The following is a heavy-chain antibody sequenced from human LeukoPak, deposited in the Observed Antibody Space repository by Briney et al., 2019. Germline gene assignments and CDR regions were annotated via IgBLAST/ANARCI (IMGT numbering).Heavy chain of an antibody. CDR1: GFTARRNS. V-gene: IGHV3-53*01. CDR3: ARAEITGTTGGMDV. CDR2: IYSGGST. Sequence: GGSLRFPVEAFGFTARRNSISRVGRAPGRGREGVSVIYSGGSTYYADSVKGRFTISRDNSKNTLYLQMNSLRAEDTAVYYCARAEITGTTGGMDVWGQGTTVTVSS. J-gene: IGHJ6*02. D-gene: IGHD1-20*01.